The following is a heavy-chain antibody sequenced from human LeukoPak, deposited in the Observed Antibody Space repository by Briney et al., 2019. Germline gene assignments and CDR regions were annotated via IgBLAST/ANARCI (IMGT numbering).Heavy chain of an antibody. Sequence: GGSLRLSCAASGFTVSSNYMSWVRQAPGKGLEWVSVIYSGGSTYSADSVKGRFTISRDNSKNTLYLQMNSLRAEDTAVYYCAIDSSGYTVSFDYWGQGTLVTVSS. CDR1: GFTVSSNY. D-gene: IGHD3-22*01. CDR2: IYSGGST. J-gene: IGHJ4*02. V-gene: IGHV3-53*01. CDR3: AIDSSGYTVSFDY.